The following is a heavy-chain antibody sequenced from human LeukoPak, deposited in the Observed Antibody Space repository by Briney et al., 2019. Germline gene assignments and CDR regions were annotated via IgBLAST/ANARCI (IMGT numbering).Heavy chain of an antibody. J-gene: IGHJ4*02. V-gene: IGHV4-59*08. Sequence: SETLSLTCTVSGDSISTYYWSWIRQPPGKGLEWIGYISYSGSTNYNPSLKSRVTISVDTSQNQFSLKLSSVTAADTAMYYCARHLYESRGQTSFDYWGQGTLVTVSS. CDR1: GDSISTYY. CDR3: ARHLYESRGQTSFDY. D-gene: IGHD3-22*01. CDR2: ISYSGST.